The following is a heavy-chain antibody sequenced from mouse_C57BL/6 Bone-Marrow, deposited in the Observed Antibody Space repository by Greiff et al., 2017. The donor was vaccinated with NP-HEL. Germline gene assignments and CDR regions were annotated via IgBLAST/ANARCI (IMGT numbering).Heavy chain of an antibody. V-gene: IGHV5-9-1*02. CDR3: TREGDSNYVSWFAY. CDR1: GFTFSSYA. J-gene: IGHJ3*01. D-gene: IGHD2-5*01. CDR2: ISSGGDYI. Sequence: EVMLVESGEGLVKPGGSLKLSCAASGFTFSSYAMSWVRQTPEKRLEWVAYISSGGDYIYYADTVKGRFTISRDNARNTLYLQMSSLKSEDTAMDYCTREGDSNYVSWFAYWGQGTLVTVSA.